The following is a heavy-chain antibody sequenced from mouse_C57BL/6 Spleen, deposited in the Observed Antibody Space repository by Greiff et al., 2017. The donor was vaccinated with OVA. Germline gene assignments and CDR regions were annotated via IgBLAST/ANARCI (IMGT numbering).Heavy chain of an antibody. Sequence: EVQLQQSGTVLARPGASVKMSCKTSGYTFTSYWMHWVKQRPGPGLEWIGAIYPGNSDTSYKQQFKGKAKLTAVTSASTAYMELSSLTNEDAAVYYCTRVVTPYWYFDVWGTGTTVTVSS. J-gene: IGHJ1*03. CDR3: TRVVTPYWYFDV. V-gene: IGHV1-5*01. CDR2: IYPGNSDT. D-gene: IGHD2-1*01. CDR1: GYTFTSYW.